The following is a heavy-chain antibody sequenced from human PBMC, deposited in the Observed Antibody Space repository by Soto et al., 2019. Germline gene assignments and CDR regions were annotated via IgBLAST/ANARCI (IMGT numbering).Heavy chain of an antibody. CDR3: ARVRFLEWYGELPNWFDP. J-gene: IGHJ5*02. Sequence: SETLSLTCTVSGGSISSYYWSWIRQPPGKGLEWIGYIYYSGSTNYNPSLKSRVTISVDTSKNQFSLKLSSVTAADTAVYYCARVRFLEWYGELPNWFDPWGQGTLVTVSS. D-gene: IGHD3-3*01. CDR2: IYYSGST. V-gene: IGHV4-59*01. CDR1: GGSISSYY.